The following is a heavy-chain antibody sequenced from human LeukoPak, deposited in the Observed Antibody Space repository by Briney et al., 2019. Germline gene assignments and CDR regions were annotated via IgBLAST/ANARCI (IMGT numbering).Heavy chain of an antibody. CDR3: ARDGCTNAVCSTNFNWFDP. V-gene: IGHV3-21*01. CDR2: ISSSSSYI. Sequence: GGSLRLSCAASGLTFSSYSMNWVRQAPGKGLEWVSSISSSSSYIYYADSVKGRFTISRDNAKNSLYLQMNSLRAEDTAVYYCARDGCTNAVCSTNFNWFDPWRQGTLVTVSS. CDR1: GLTFSSYS. J-gene: IGHJ5*02. D-gene: IGHD2-8*01.